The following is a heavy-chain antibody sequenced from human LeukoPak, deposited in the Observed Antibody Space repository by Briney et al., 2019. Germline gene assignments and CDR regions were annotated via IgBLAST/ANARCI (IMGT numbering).Heavy chain of an antibody. J-gene: IGHJ4*02. CDR3: ARAPGYDFWSGYYLTGDY. D-gene: IGHD3-3*01. Sequence: ASVKVSCKASGYTFTSYGISWVRQAPGQGLEWMGWISAYNGNTNYAQKLQGRVTMTTDTSTSTACMELRSLRSDDTAVYYCARAPGYDFWSGYYLTGDYWGQGTLVTVSS. CDR2: ISAYNGNT. CDR1: GYTFTSYG. V-gene: IGHV1-18*01.